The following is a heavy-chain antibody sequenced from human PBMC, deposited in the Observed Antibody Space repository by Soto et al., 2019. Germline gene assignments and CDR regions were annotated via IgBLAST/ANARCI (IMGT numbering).Heavy chain of an antibody. CDR1: GRSLNSTSFY. CDR3: ERHGGVRVSSVFDY. CDR2: IFYTGTT. J-gene: IGHJ4*02. D-gene: IGHD3-3*01. V-gene: IGHV4-39*01. Sequence: QLHLQESGPGLVKPSETLSLTCIVSGRSLNSTSFYWGWIRQPPGKGLEWLGCIFYTGTTSYYPFLKSRVATSIDASKNQFSLNLSSVTAADTAVYYCERHGGVRVSSVFDYGGLGTLVTVSS.